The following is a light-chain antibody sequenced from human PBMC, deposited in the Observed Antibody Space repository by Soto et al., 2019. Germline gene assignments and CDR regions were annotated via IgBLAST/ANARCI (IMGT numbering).Light chain of an antibody. CDR1: QSVGTY. Sequence: EIVMTQSPATLSLSPGERATLSCRASQSVGTYLAWYQQKPDQAPRLLIYDSSKRATDIPARFSGSGSGTDFTLTISSLEPEDFAVYYYQQRSIWPPAFGGGTKVEIK. CDR3: QQRSIWPPA. J-gene: IGKJ4*01. V-gene: IGKV3-11*01. CDR2: DSS.